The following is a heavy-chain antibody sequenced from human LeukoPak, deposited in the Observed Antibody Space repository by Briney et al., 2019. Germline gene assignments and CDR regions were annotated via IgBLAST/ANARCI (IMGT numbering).Heavy chain of an antibody. V-gene: IGHV4-38-2*02. CDR1: GYSITSGYY. CDR3: ARRAFDP. CDR2: IYHSGST. Sequence: SETLSLTCTVPGYSITSGYYWGWIRQPPGKGLEWIGSIYHSGSTHYNPSLNSRVTMSVDTSKNLVSLKVSSVTAADTAVYYCARRAFDPWGQGTLVTVSS. J-gene: IGHJ5*02.